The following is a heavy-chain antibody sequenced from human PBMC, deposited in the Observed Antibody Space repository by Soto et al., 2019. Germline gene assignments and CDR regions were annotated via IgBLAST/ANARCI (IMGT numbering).Heavy chain of an antibody. CDR1: GFTFSSYG. CDR3: ARDRPFDYYDSSGYPDY. Sequence: PGGSLRLSCAASGFTFSSYGMHWVRQAPGKGLEWVAVIWYNGSNKYYADSVKGRFTISRDNSKNTLYLQKNSLRAEDTAVYYCARDRPFDYYDSSGYPDYWGQGTLVTVSS. V-gene: IGHV3-33*01. D-gene: IGHD3-22*01. J-gene: IGHJ4*02. CDR2: IWYNGSNK.